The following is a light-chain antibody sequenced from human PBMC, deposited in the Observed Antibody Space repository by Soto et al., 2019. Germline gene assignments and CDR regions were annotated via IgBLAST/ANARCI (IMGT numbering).Light chain of an antibody. CDR1: QSVGSDY. J-gene: IGKJ2*01. CDR3: HQYNNWPPYT. V-gene: IGKV3-20*01. Sequence: EIVLTQSPRTLSLSPGERATLSCRASQSVGSDYVAWYQHRPGQAPRLLFSGIFRRATGIPDRFSGSGSGTDFTLTISSLQSEDFAVYFCHQYNNWPPYTFGQGTKLEIK. CDR2: GIF.